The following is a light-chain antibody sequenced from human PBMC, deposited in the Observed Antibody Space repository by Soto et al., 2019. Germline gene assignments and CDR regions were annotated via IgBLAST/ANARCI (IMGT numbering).Light chain of an antibody. CDR2: KAS. V-gene: IGKV1-5*03. CDR3: QQSDSYQRT. J-gene: IGKJ1*01. CDR1: QSISSW. Sequence: DIQMTQSPSTLSASVGDRVTITCRASQSISSWLAWYQQKPGKAPKLLIYKASSLETGVPSRFSGSGSGTEFTLTISILQPDDFATYYCQQSDSYQRTFGQGTKVEIK.